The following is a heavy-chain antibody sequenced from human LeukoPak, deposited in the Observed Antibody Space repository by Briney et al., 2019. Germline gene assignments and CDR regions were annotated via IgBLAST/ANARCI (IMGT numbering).Heavy chain of an antibody. CDR1: GYTFTAYY. CDR3: ARDRSITEKYTGRYFHDY. V-gene: IGHV1-2*02. CDR2: IDSNTGDT. J-gene: IGHJ4*02. Sequence: ASVKVSCKASGYTFTAYYLHWVRQAPGQGLEWMGWIDSNTGDTKYTQKFQGRVSMTRDTSFNTAYMELSRLTSDDTAVYYCARDRSITEKYTGRYFHDYWGQGGLVTVSS. D-gene: IGHD1-26*01.